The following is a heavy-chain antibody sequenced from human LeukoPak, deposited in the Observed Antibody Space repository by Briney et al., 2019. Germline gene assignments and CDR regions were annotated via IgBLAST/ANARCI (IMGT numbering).Heavy chain of an antibody. CDR1: GYTFTSYY. Sequence: ASVKVSCKASGYTFTSYYMHWVRQAPGQGLEWMGIINPSGGSTSYAQKFQGRVTMTRDTSTSTVYMELSSLRSEDTAVYYCASPLGGATTWAHLGYFDYWGQGTLVTVSS. D-gene: IGHD1-26*01. V-gene: IGHV1-46*01. CDR3: ASPLGGATTWAHLGYFDY. J-gene: IGHJ4*02. CDR2: INPSGGST.